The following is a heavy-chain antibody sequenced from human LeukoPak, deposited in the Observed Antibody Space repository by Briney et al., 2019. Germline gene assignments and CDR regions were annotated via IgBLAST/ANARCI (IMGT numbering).Heavy chain of an antibody. CDR1: GFDIRDYY. V-gene: IGHV3-7*04. D-gene: IGHD3-10*01. CDR3: ARDGSGTDFSLDH. J-gene: IGHJ4*02. Sequence: PGGSLRLSCEASGFDIRDYYMSWVRQAPGKGLEWVGDIRHDGSNVYNVDLVRGRFTISRDIGKNSLFLQMNSLEDEGTAVYYCARDGSGTDFSLDHWGQGTLVSVSS. CDR2: IRHDGSNV.